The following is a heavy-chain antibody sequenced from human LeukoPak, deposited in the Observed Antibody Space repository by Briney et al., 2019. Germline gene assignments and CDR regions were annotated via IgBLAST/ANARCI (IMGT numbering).Heavy chain of an antibody. Sequence: PGGSLTLSCTGSGFTFGDHSVSWFRQAPGQGLEWVAFIRTKTYGGAPQYAASVRDRFIFSRDDDNSIAYLRMDNLKTEDTATYYCARWIPGFCSTGCRYFDLWGQGTLVTVSS. D-gene: IGHD2-2*01. CDR2: IRTKTYGGAP. CDR1: GFTFGDHS. CDR3: ARWIPGFCSTGCRYFDL. J-gene: IGHJ4*02. V-gene: IGHV3-49*03.